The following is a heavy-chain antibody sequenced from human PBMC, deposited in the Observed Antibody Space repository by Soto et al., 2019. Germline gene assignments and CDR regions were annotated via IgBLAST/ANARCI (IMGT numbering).Heavy chain of an antibody. CDR3: ARVGGYSSSKGAASAEYFQH. J-gene: IGHJ1*01. D-gene: IGHD6-13*01. CDR1: GFTFSSYW. Sequence: EVQLVESGGGLVQPGGSLRLSCAASGFTFSSYWMSWVRQAPGKGLEWVANIKQDGSEKYYVDSVKGRFTISRDNAKNSLYLQMNSLRAEDTAVYYCARVGGYSSSKGAASAEYFQHWGQGTLVTVSS. V-gene: IGHV3-7*03. CDR2: IKQDGSEK.